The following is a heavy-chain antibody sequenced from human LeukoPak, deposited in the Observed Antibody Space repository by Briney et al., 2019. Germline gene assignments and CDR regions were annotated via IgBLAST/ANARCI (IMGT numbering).Heavy chain of an antibody. Sequence: SETLSLTCAVYGGSFSGYYWSWIRQPPGKGLEWIGEINHSGSTNYNPSLKSRVTISVDTSKNQFSLKLSSVTAADTAVYYCARSYGYYDSSGYYYFDYWGQGTLVTVSS. V-gene: IGHV4-34*01. J-gene: IGHJ4*02. D-gene: IGHD3-22*01. CDR3: ARSYGYYDSSGYYYFDY. CDR1: GGSFSGYY. CDR2: INHSGST.